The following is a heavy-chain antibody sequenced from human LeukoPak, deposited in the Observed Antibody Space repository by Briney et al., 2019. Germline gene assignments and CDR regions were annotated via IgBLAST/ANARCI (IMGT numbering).Heavy chain of an antibody. J-gene: IGHJ4*02. CDR2: INPSGGST. CDR3: ARDVDATTASDC. V-gene: IGHV1-46*01. D-gene: IGHD4-11*01. Sequence: ASVKVSYKASGYSFTNYYIHWVRQAPGQGLESVGIINPSGGSTTYAQKFQGRVTMTRDTSTSTVYMELSSLRSEDTAVYYCARDVDATTASDCWGQGTLVTVSS. CDR1: GYSFTNYY.